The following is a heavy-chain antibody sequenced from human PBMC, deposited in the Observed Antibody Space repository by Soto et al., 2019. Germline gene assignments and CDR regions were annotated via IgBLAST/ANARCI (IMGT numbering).Heavy chain of an antibody. CDR3: ARDPPLSMIVVVGVDDF. J-gene: IGHJ4*02. D-gene: IGHD3-22*01. Sequence: EVQLVESGGGLVKPGGSLRLSCAASGFTFSNYNMNWVRQAPSKGLEWVSSISSSSTFKNYADSVKGRFTISRDNDKNSVYLHMSSLGAEDTAVYYCARDPPLSMIVVVGVDDFWGQGTLVTVSS. V-gene: IGHV3-21*02. CDR2: ISSSSTFK. CDR1: GFTFSNYN.